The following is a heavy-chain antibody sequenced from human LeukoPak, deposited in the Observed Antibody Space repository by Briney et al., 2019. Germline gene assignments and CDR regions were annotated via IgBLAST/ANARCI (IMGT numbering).Heavy chain of an antibody. J-gene: IGHJ4*02. Sequence: SETLSLTCAVSGYSISSGYYWGWIRQPPGKGLEWIGSIYHSGSTYYNPSLKSRVTISVDTSKNQFSLKLSSVTAADTAVYYCALNVDTAMVYDYWGQGTLVTVSS. CDR2: IYHSGST. D-gene: IGHD5-18*01. CDR3: ALNVDTAMVYDY. V-gene: IGHV4-38-2*01. CDR1: GYSISSGYY.